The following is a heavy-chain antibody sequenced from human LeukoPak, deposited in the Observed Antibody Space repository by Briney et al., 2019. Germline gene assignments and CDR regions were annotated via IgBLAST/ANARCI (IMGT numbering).Heavy chain of an antibody. Sequence: GGSLRLSCAASGFTFSSYAMHWVRQAPGKGLEWVAVISYDGSNKSYADSVKGRFIISRDNPKNTLYLQMNSLRGEETAVYYCARPPIVGATQGGEYCFDYWGQGTLVTVSS. CDR1: GFTFSSYA. D-gene: IGHD1-26*01. V-gene: IGHV3-30-3*01. CDR3: ARPPIVGATQGGEYCFDY. J-gene: IGHJ4*02. CDR2: ISYDGSNK.